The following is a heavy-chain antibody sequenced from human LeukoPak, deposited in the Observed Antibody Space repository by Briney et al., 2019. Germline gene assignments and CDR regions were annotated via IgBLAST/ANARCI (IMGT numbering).Heavy chain of an antibody. Sequence: SETLSLTCAVYGGSFSGYYWSWIRQPPGKGLEWVGEINHSGSTNYNPSLKSRVTISVDTSKNQFSLKLSSVTAADTAVYYCARGPVYDYVWGSYRPLDYWGQGTLVTVSS. CDR2: INHSGST. CDR3: ARGPVYDYVWGSYRPLDY. CDR1: GGSFSGYY. V-gene: IGHV4-34*01. J-gene: IGHJ4*02. D-gene: IGHD3-16*02.